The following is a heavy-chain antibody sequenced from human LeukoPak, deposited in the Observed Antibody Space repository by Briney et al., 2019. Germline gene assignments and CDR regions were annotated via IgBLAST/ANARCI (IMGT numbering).Heavy chain of an antibody. CDR3: ARGPPYCSSTSCYLEY. Sequence: GGSLRLSCAASGLTFSSYGMHWVRQAPGKGLEWVAVIWYDGSNKYYADSVKGRFTISRDNSKNTLYLQMNSLRAEDTAVYYCARGPPYCSSTSCYLEYWGQGTLVTVSS. CDR1: GLTFSSYG. D-gene: IGHD2-2*01. J-gene: IGHJ4*02. V-gene: IGHV3-33*01. CDR2: IWYDGSNK.